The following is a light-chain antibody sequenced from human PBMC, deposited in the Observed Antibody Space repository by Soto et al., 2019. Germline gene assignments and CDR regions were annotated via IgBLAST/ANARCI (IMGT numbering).Light chain of an antibody. CDR3: QQYGNTPWT. CDR1: QSVSSRY. V-gene: IGKV3-20*01. J-gene: IGKJ1*01. Sequence: EIVLTQSPGTLSLSPGERATLSCRASQSVSSRYVAWYQQKPGQAPRLLIHGASSSATGIPDRFSGSGSGTDFTLTISRLEPEDFAVFDCQQYGNTPWTFGQGTKVEIK. CDR2: GAS.